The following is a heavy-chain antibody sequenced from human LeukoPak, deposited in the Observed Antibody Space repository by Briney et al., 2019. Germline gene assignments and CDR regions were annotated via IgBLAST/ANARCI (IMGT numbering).Heavy chain of an antibody. J-gene: IGHJ3*02. Sequence: SETLSLTCAVYGGSFSGYYWSWIRQPPGKGLEWIGEINHSGSTNYNPSLKSRVTISVDTSKNQFSLKPSSVTAADTAVYYCARGSYGSGNHYNVPDAFDIWGQGTMVTVSS. CDR2: INHSGST. D-gene: IGHD3-10*01. CDR3: ARGSYGSGNHYNVPDAFDI. CDR1: GGSFSGYY. V-gene: IGHV4-34*01.